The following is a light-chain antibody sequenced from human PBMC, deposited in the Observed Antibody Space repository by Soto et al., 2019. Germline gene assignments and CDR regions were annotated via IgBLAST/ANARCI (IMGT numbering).Light chain of an antibody. V-gene: IGKV4-1*01. CDR3: QQYYTSRT. Sequence: DIVMTQSPDSLAVSLGERATINCKSSQSGLYSSNKKNYFAWYQQKPGQPPKLLIYWASTRESGVPDRFSGSGSGRDFSLTISSLQAEDVAVYYCQQYYTSRTFGQGTKVEIK. CDR2: WAS. CDR1: QSGLYSSNKKNY. J-gene: IGKJ1*01.